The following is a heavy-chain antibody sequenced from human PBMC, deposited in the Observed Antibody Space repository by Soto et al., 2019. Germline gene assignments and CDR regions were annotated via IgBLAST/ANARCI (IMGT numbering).Heavy chain of an antibody. Sequence: ASVKVPSKESGYTITSYYLHSVRQAPEKGLEWMGIINPSGGSTSYAQKFQGRVTMTRDTSTSTVYMELSSLRSEDTAVYYCARGGSGSHVGNYYYYGMDVWGQGPTVTVSS. J-gene: IGHJ6*02. V-gene: IGHV1-46*03. CDR3: ARGGSGSHVGNYYYYGMDV. CDR2: INPSGGST. D-gene: IGHD3-10*01. CDR1: GYTITSYY.